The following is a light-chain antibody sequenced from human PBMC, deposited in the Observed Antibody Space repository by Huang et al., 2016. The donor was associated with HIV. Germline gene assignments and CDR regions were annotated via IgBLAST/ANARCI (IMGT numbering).Light chain of an antibody. CDR3: QQYNNWPPLT. J-gene: IGKJ3*01. CDR1: QSVSTN. CDR2: GAS. V-gene: IGKV3-15*01. Sequence: EIVMTQSPATPSVSPGERATLSCRASQSVSTNLAWYQQMPGQAPRLLIYGASTRATGVPARFSGSGFGTEFTLTISSLQSEDFAVYYCQQYNNWPPLTFGPGTKVDIQ.